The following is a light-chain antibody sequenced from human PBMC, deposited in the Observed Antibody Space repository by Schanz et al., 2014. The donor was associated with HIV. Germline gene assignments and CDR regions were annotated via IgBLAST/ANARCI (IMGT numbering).Light chain of an antibody. Sequence: QSALTQPASVSGSPGQSITISCTGTSSDIGTYNLVSWYQQHPGKAPKLMIFEASKRPSGVSNRFSGSRSGNTASLTISGLQADDEGDYYCCSYSRVGTPHYVFGTGTKLTVL. CDR1: SSDIGTYNL. CDR2: EAS. CDR3: CSYSRVGTPHYV. V-gene: IGLV2-14*02. J-gene: IGLJ1*01.